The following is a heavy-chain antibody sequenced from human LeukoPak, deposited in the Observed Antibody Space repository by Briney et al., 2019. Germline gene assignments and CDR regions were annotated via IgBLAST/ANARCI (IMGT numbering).Heavy chain of an antibody. Sequence: GGSLRLSCTVSGFTVSTNSMSWVRQAPGKGLEWVSFIYSDNTHYSDSVKGRFTISRDNSKNTLYLQMNSLRAEDTAVYYCAILYDYVSLRDYWGQGTLVTVSS. CDR2: IYSDNT. V-gene: IGHV3-53*01. J-gene: IGHJ4*02. CDR3: AILYDYVSLRDY. CDR1: GFTVSTNS. D-gene: IGHD3-16*01.